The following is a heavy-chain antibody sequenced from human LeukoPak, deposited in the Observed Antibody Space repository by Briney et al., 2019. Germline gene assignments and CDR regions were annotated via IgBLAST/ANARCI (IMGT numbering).Heavy chain of an antibody. CDR3: AKDRRWLRHYFDY. J-gene: IGHJ4*02. V-gene: IGHV3-23*01. D-gene: IGHD5-12*01. CDR1: GFTFSDHA. CDR2: INGNGGGS. Sequence: PGGSLRLSCAASGFTFSDHAMSWVRQAPAKGLEWVSSINGNGGGSYYIDSVKGRFTISRDNSKNTLYLQMNSLRAEDTAVYYCAKDRRWLRHYFDYWGQGTLVTVSS.